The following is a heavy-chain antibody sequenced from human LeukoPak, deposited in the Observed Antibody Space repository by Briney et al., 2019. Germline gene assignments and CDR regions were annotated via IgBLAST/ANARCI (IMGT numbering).Heavy chain of an antibody. CDR1: GGSISSSSFY. CDR3: ARRALRYSSSWSYYYMDV. D-gene: IGHD6-13*01. V-gene: IGHV4-39*07. CDR2: MSYSGSS. J-gene: IGHJ6*03. Sequence: SETLSLTCTVSGGSISSSSFYWGWIRQPPGKGLEWIGSMSYSGSSYHNPSLKSRVTISVDTSKNQFSLKLSSVTAADTAVYYCARRALRYSSSWSYYYMDVWGKGTTVTVSS.